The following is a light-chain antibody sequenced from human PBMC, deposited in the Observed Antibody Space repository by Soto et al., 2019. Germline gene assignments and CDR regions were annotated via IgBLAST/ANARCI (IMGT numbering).Light chain of an antibody. J-gene: IGKJ1*01. Sequence: MTQSPATLSASPGDRVTLTCRASQSVSSTLAWYQQKPGQAPRLLIYGASTRASGIPARFSGSGSGTEFTLTISSLQAEDFAVYYCQQYNSWPPTFGQGTKVDI. CDR3: QQYNSWPPT. CDR2: GAS. CDR1: QSVSST. V-gene: IGKV3-15*01.